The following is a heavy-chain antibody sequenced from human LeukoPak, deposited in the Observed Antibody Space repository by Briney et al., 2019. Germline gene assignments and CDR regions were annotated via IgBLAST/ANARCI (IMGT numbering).Heavy chain of an antibody. CDR3: ARGAPHILGAPSGAAAGTLHY. CDR2: IYHSGST. Sequence: PSETLSLTCNVSGYSISSGYYWGWFRQPPGKGLEWIGNIYHSGSTYYNPSLKSRVTISVDTSKNQFSLKLSSVTAADTAVYYCARGAPHILGAPSGAAAGTLHYWGQGTLVTVSS. J-gene: IGHJ4*02. D-gene: IGHD6-13*01. V-gene: IGHV4-38-2*02. CDR1: GYSISSGYY.